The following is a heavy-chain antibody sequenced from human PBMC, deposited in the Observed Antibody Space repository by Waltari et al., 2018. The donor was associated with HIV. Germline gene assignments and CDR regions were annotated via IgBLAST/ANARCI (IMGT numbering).Heavy chain of an antibody. Sequence: QVVLIESGAEVKQPGGSVTVSCKVAGYSLTQLSMHWVRQAPGKGLEWMGGFDPEGDETIYAQKFQGRLSMTEDTSTGTAYMELRGLRSDDTAVYYCASNDRPVYFFDYWSHGTLVTVSS. V-gene: IGHV1-24*01. CDR3: ASNDRPVYFFDY. J-gene: IGHJ4*01. CDR2: FDPEGDET. D-gene: IGHD3-9*01. CDR1: GYSLTQLS.